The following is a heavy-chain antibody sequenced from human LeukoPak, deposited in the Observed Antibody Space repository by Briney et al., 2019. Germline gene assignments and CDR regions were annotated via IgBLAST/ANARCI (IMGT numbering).Heavy chain of an antibody. CDR2: ISHSGST. V-gene: IGHV4-4*02. CDR1: GGSISSTNW. Sequence: SETLSLTCAVSGGSISSTNWWSWVRQPPGKGLEWIGEISHSGSTNYNPSLKSRVTISVDRSKNQFSLKLSSVTAADTAVYYCARDSAAAGMPSNDYWGQGTLVTVSS. CDR3: ARDSAAAGMPSNDY. D-gene: IGHD6-13*01. J-gene: IGHJ4*02.